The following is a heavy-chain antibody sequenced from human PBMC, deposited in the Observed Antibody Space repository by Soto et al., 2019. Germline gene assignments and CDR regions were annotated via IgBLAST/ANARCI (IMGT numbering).Heavy chain of an antibody. CDR2: IYTSGST. Sequence: PSETLSLTCTVSGGSISSYYWSWIRQPAGKGLEWIGRIYTSGSTNYNPSLNMRVTMSVATSKNQFSLKLSSVTAADTAVYYCARDADYDFWSGYYPYYYGMDVWGQGTTATGSS. V-gene: IGHV4-4*07. D-gene: IGHD3-3*01. J-gene: IGHJ6*02. CDR3: ARDADYDFWSGYYPYYYGMDV. CDR1: GGSISSYY.